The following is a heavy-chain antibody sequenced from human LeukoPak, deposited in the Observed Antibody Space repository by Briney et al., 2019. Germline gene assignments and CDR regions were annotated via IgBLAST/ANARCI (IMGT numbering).Heavy chain of an antibody. V-gene: IGHV4-31*03. CDR3: ARTYYDILTGYSLFDY. CDR1: GGSISSGGYY. D-gene: IGHD3-9*01. Sequence: SETLSLTCTVSGGSISSGGYYWSWIRQHPGKGLEWIGYFYYSGSTYYNPSLKSRVTISVDTSKNQFSLKLSSVTAADTAVYYCARTYYDILTGYSLFDYWGQGTLVTVSS. CDR2: FYYSGST. J-gene: IGHJ4*02.